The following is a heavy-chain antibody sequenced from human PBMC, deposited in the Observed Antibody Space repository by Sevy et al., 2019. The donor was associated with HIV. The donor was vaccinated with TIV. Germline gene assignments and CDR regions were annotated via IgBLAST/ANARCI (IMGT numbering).Heavy chain of an antibody. V-gene: IGHV4-30-4*01. J-gene: IGHJ5*02. CDR1: GGSISSGNYY. CDR3: ARDATEDTSSSVGIDP. Sequence: SETLSLTCTVSGGSISSGNYYWHWIRQPPGKGLEWIGYISYTGNTYYNPSLKSPVTSSVETSNNQFSLRLTSVTSADTAVYYCARDATEDTSSSVGIDPWGQGTLVTVSS. CDR2: ISYTGNT. D-gene: IGHD6-6*01.